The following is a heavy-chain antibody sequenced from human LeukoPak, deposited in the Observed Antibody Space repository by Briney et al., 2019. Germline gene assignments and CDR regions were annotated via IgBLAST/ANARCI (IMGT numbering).Heavy chain of an antibody. CDR3: ARDSRTAAGTFDY. CDR2: ISSDGSNK. Sequence: GGSLRLSCAVSGLTFSSSWMDWVRQAPGKGLEWVAVISSDGSNKFYPDSVKGRFTISRDNSKNTLDLQMNSLRGEDTAVYYCARDSRTAAGTFDYWGQGILVTVSS. CDR1: GLTFSSSW. J-gene: IGHJ4*02. V-gene: IGHV3-30*03. D-gene: IGHD6-13*01.